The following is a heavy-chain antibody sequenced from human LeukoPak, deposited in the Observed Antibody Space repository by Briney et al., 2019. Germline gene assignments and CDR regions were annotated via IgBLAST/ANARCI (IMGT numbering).Heavy chain of an antibody. CDR2: ISDSSSYI. CDR1: GFTFRDYS. D-gene: IGHD3-10*01. J-gene: IGHJ4*02. CDR3: ARDRYGDLGLTDY. V-gene: IGHV3-21*01. Sequence: GGSLRLSCAASGFTFRDYSMKWVRQAPGKGLEWVSSISDSSSYIYYADSVKGRFIISRDNAKNSLYLQMSGLRAEDTAVYYCARDRYGDLGLTDYWGQGTLVTVSS.